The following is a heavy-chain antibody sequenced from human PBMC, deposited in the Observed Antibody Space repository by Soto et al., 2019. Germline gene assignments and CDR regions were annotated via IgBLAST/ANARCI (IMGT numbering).Heavy chain of an antibody. V-gene: IGHV3-30*19. D-gene: IGHD1-1*01. CDR1: GFIFGNYG. J-gene: IGHJ4*02. CDR2: IPHDGTYQ. Sequence: QVQLAESGGGVVQPGGSLRLSCTASGFIFGNYGMHWVRQAPGKGLQWVAVIPHDGTYQFYLDSVKGRFTISRDNSKDTLYLEMNSLRVEDTAVYYCVRDDDNVDNGLDHWGQGTLVTVSS. CDR3: VRDDDNVDNGLDH.